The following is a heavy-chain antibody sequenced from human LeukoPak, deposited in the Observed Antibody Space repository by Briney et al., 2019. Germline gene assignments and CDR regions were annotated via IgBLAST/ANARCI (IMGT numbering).Heavy chain of an antibody. J-gene: IGHJ4*02. V-gene: IGHV3-48*01. D-gene: IGHD3-10*01. Sequence: PGGSLRLSCAASGFTFSSYSINWVRQAPGKGLEWVSYISSSSSTIYYADSVKGRFTISRDNAKNSLYLQMNSLRAEDTAVYYCARVSPEFGELYGEGVDYWGQRTLVTVSS. CDR1: GFTFSSYS. CDR2: ISSSSSTI. CDR3: ARVSPEFGELYGEGVDY.